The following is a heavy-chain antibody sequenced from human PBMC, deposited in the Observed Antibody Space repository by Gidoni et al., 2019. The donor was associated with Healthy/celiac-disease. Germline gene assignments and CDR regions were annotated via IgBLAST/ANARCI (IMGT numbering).Heavy chain of an antibody. CDR2: IYYSGST. Sequence: QVQLQESGPGLVKPSETLSLTCTVSGGSISSYYWSWIRQPPGKGLEWIGYIYYSGSTNYNPSLKSRVTISVDTSKNQFSLKLSSVTAADTAVYYCAREIAVGDYYYYYMDVWGKGTTVTVSS. CDR1: GGSISSYY. D-gene: IGHD4-17*01. V-gene: IGHV4-59*01. CDR3: AREIAVGDYYYYYMDV. J-gene: IGHJ6*03.